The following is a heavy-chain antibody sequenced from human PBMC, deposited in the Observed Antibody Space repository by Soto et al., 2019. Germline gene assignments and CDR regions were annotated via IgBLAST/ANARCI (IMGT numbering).Heavy chain of an antibody. V-gene: IGHV1-24*01. Sequence: ASVKVSCKVSGYTITESSMHWVRQAPGKGIEWMGGFDPEDGDTNYAQKFQGRVTMTEDTSTSTAYMELRSLRSDGTAVYYCARDAFGNAEVVVVAAPDAFDIWGQGTMVTVSS. CDR1: GYTITESS. CDR3: ARDAFGNAEVVVVAAPDAFDI. CDR2: FDPEDGDT. J-gene: IGHJ3*02. D-gene: IGHD2-15*01.